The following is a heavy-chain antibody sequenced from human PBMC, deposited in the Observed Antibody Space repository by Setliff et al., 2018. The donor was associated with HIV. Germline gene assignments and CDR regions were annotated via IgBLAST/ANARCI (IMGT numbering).Heavy chain of an antibody. V-gene: IGHV4-39*01. CDR3: ARYTSKVDWFDP. Sequence: SETLSLTCTVSGDSITNDDYYWGWIRQPPGKGLEWIAIIHYNGRTYYDQSLKSRVTIFVDTSKTQFYLKLRSVTASDTAVYYCARYTSKVDWFDPWGQGTLVTVSS. D-gene: IGHD2-2*02. CDR1: GDSITNDDYY. J-gene: IGHJ5*02. CDR2: IHYNGRT.